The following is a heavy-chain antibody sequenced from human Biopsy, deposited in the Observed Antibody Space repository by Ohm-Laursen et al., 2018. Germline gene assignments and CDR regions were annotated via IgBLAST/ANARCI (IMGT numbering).Heavy chain of an antibody. V-gene: IGHV3-48*01. J-gene: IGHJ6*02. D-gene: IGHD5/OR15-5a*01. CDR2: INAPGGKT. Sequence: SLRLSCAASGFPFHNYAMNWVRQAPRKGLEWVSGINAPGGKTYYADSVKGRFTISRDNGKNSMFLQMSSLTAADTAVYFCARGVYDTTEFFFGLDVWGQGTTVTVSS. CDR3: ARGVYDTTEFFFGLDV. CDR1: GFPFHNYA.